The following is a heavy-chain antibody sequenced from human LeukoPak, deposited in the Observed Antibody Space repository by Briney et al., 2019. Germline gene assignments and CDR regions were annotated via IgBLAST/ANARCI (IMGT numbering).Heavy chain of an antibody. J-gene: IGHJ4*02. D-gene: IGHD3-10*01. CDR1: GFTFSSYA. Sequence: LGGSLRLSCAASGFTFSSYAMSWVRQAPGKGLEWVSAISGSGGSTYYADSVKGRFTISRDNSKNTLYLQMNSLRAEDTAVYYCAKGHYYGSGSYFDYWGQGTLSPSPQ. CDR2: ISGSGGST. CDR3: AKGHYYGSGSYFDY. V-gene: IGHV3-23*01.